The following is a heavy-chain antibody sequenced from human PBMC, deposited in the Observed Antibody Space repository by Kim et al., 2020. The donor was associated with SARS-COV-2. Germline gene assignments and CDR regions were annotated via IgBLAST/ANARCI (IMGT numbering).Heavy chain of an antibody. Sequence: GGSLRLSCAASGFTFSSYSMNWVRQAPGKGLEWVSSISSSSSYIYYADSMTGRFIISRDNAKNSLQLQMNSLRAEDTAVYYCARLFLAAAGRSGFDIWGQGTMVPVSS. CDR3: ARLFLAAAGRSGFDI. D-gene: IGHD6-13*01. J-gene: IGHJ3*02. V-gene: IGHV3-21*01. CDR2: ISSSSSYI. CDR1: GFTFSSYS.